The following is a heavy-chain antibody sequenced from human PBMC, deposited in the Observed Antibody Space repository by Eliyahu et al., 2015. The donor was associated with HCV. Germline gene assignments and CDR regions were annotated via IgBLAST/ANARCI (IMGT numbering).Heavy chain of an antibody. CDR2: IKSRTDGGTI. D-gene: IGHD3-10*01. J-gene: IGHJ4*02. Sequence: EVQLVESGGGLVKPGGSLRLSCAASGFXFVNAWMTWVRQAPGKGLEWVGRIKSRTDGGTIDYAALVKGRFTISRDDSKNTLYLLMSSLKTEDTAVYYCTTDLGVTLIRGVPNYWGQGTQVTVAS. V-gene: IGHV3-15*01. CDR3: TTDLGVTLIRGVPNY. CDR1: GFXFVNAW.